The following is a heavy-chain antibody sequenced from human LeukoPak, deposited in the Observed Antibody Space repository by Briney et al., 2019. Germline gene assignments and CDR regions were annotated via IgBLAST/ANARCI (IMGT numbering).Heavy chain of an antibody. CDR3: ARHRGYSYGYYYMDV. D-gene: IGHD5-18*01. V-gene: IGHV5-51*01. J-gene: IGHJ6*03. CDR1: GYSFTSYW. Sequence: PGESLKISCKGSGYSFTSYWIGWVRQMPGKGLEWMGIIYPGDSDTRYSPSLQGQVTISADKSISTAYLQWSSLKASDTAMYYCARHRGYSYGYYYMDVWGKGTTVTVSS. CDR2: IYPGDSDT.